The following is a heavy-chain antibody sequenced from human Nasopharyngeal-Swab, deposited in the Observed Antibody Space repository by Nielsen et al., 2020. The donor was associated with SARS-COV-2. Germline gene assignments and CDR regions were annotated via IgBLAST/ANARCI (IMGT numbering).Heavy chain of an antibody. CDR3: ARDYPIIYYYDSSGYLALDV. CDR2: ISSSGSTI. CDR1: GFTFSDYY. D-gene: IGHD3-22*01. Sequence: GGSLRLSCAASGFTFSDYYMSWIRQAPGKGLEWVSYISSSGSTIYYADSVKGRFTISRDNAKNSLYLQMNSLRAEDTAVYYCARDYPIIYYYDSSGYLALDVWGKGTTVTVPS. J-gene: IGHJ6*04. V-gene: IGHV3-11*01.